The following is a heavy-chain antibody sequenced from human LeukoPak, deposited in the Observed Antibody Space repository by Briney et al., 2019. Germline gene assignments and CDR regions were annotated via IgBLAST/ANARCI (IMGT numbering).Heavy chain of an antibody. J-gene: IGHJ3*02. D-gene: IGHD2-15*01. CDR2: IKSKSDGGTT. V-gene: IGHV3-15*01. CDR1: TFTFSNAW. Sequence: PGGSLRLSCAASTFTFSNAWMSWVRQAPGKGLEWVGRIKSKSDGGTTDYAAPVKGRFTISRDDSKNTLYLQMNSLKTEDTAVYYCTTAPRGYCSGGSCSYAFDIWGQGTKVTVSS. CDR3: TTAPRGYCSGGSCSYAFDI.